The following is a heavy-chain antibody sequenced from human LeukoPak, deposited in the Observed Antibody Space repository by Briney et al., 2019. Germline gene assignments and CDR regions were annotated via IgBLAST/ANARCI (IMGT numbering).Heavy chain of an antibody. CDR3: ARDRGTVTIYYFDY. V-gene: IGHV4-4*07. CDR1: GGSVSSYY. Sequence: SETLSLTCTVSGGSVSSYYWSWIRQPAGKGLEWIGRIYTSGSTNYNPSLKSRVTMSVDTSKNQFSLKLSSVTAADTAVYYCARDRGTVTIYYFDYWGQGTLVTVSS. D-gene: IGHD4-17*01. CDR2: IYTSGST. J-gene: IGHJ4*02.